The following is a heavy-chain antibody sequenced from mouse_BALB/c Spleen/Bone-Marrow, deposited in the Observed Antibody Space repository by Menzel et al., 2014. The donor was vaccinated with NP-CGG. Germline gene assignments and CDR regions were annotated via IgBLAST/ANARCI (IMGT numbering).Heavy chain of an antibody. V-gene: IGHV5-4*02. CDR2: ISDGGTYT. Sequence: EVKLVESGGGLVKPGGSLKLSCAASGFTFRDYYMYWVRQTPEKRLEWVAAISDGGTYTYHSDSVKGRFTISRDKAKNNLYLQMTNLMSEDTAMYRCVRDGDYRYAWFSYWGQGTLVTVSA. CDR1: GFTFRDYY. D-gene: IGHD2-14*01. CDR3: VRDGDYRYAWFSY. J-gene: IGHJ3*01.